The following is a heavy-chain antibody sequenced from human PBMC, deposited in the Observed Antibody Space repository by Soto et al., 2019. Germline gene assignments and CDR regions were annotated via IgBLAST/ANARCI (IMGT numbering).Heavy chain of an antibody. J-gene: IGHJ4*02. Sequence: XATLWRTCSVCGGCMRNYYWNGIRQPPGRGLEWIGYVYHSGSTNYNPSLKSRVSMSVDVSRNHFSLTLHSVTAADTAVYFCTSSYSTSSSPHYWGQGTLVNVSP. CDR2: VYHSGST. D-gene: IGHD6-6*01. V-gene: IGHV4-59*01. CDR3: TSSYSTSSSPHY. CDR1: GGCMRNYY.